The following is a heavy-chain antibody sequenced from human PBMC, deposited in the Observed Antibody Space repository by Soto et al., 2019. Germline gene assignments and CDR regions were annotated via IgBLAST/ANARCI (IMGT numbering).Heavy chain of an antibody. CDR1: GDSVSSNSAA. CDR3: ARDRKFGCSCTRHFDY. CDR2: TYYRSKWYN. Sequence: SQTLSLTCAISGDSVSSNSAAWNWIRQSPSRGLEWLGRTYYRSKWYNDYAVSVKSRITINPDTSKNQFSLQLNSVTPEDTAVYYCARDRKFGCSCTRHFDYWGQGTLVTVSS. D-gene: IGHD6-13*01. V-gene: IGHV6-1*01. J-gene: IGHJ4*02.